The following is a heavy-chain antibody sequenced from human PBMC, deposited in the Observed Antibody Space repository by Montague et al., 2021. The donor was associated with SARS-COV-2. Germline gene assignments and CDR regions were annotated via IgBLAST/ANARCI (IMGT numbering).Heavy chain of an antibody. CDR3: AKDDDYTSSCHY. CDR2: IKQDGSEK. V-gene: IGHV3-7*01. Sequence: SLRLSCAASGFRSTSNWMTWVRQAPGKGLEWVARIKQDGSEKNYADSVKGRFTISRDNAKNSIFLQMSDLRAEDSAIYYCAKDDDYTSSCHYWGQGTLVTVSS. CDR1: GFRSTSNW. J-gene: IGHJ4*02. D-gene: IGHD6-13*01.